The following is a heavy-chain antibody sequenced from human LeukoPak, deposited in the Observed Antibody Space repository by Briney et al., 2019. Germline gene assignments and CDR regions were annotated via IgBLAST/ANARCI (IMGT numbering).Heavy chain of an antibody. CDR3: AKVVVGAIHDAFDI. Sequence: GGSLTLSCAASGLTFSSYAMSWVRQAPGKGLEWVAAISGSGGSTYYAASVNGRFTISRDNSKNTLYLQMNSLRAEDTAVYYCAKVVVGAIHDAFDIWGQGTMVTVSS. J-gene: IGHJ3*02. D-gene: IGHD1-26*01. V-gene: IGHV3-23*01. CDR2: ISGSGGST. CDR1: GLTFSSYA.